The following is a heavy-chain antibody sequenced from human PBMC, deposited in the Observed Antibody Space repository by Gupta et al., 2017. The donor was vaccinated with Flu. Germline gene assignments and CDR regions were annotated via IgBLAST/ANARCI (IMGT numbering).Heavy chain of an antibody. CDR3: AKSPKRVGVGGVGANIDY. Sequence: MIWVRQAPGKGLEWVSSISGSGGSTYYADSVKGRFTISRDNSKNTVYLQMNSLRAEDTAVYYCAKSPKRVGVGGVGANIDYWGQGTLVTVSS. CDR2: ISGSGGST. V-gene: IGHV3-23*01. J-gene: IGHJ4*02. D-gene: IGHD3-16*01.